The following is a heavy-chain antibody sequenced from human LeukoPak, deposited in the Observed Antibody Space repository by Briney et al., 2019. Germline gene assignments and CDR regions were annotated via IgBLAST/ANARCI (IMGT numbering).Heavy chain of an antibody. CDR2: INPNSGGT. Sequence: GASVKVSCKASGYTFTGYYMHWVRQAPGQGLEWMGWINPNSGGTNYAQKFQGRVTMTRDTSISTAYMELSRLRSDDTAVYYCARAYYDFWSAASNWLDPWGQGTLVTVSS. CDR3: ARAYYDFWSAASNWLDP. V-gene: IGHV1-2*02. D-gene: IGHD3-3*01. CDR1: GYTFTGYY. J-gene: IGHJ5*02.